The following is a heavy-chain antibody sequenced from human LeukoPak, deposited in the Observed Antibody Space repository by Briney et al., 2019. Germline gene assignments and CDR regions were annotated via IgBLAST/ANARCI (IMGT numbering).Heavy chain of an antibody. J-gene: IGHJ6*03. V-gene: IGHV3-21*01. CDR3: ARARAYYYYMDV. CDR2: ISSSSSYI. CDR1: GFTFSSYS. Sequence: PGGSLRLSCAASGFTFSSYSMNWVHQAPGKGLEWVSSISSSSSYIYYADSVKGRFTISRDNAKNSLYLQMNSLRAEDTAVYYCARARAYYYYMDVWGKGTTVTVSS.